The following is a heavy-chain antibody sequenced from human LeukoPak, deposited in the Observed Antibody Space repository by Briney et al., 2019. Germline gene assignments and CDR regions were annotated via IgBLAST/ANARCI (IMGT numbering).Heavy chain of an antibody. V-gene: IGHV1-2*02. CDR2: INPNSGGT. CDR3: AKAGERDAALMFGGGIDNAKYYFDY. CDR1: GYTFTGYY. J-gene: IGHJ4*02. Sequence: ASVKVSCKASGYTFTGYYMHWVRQAPGQGLEWMGWINPNSGGTNYAQKFQGRVTMTRDTSISTAYMELSRLRSDDTAVYYCAKAGERDAALMFGGGIDNAKYYFDYWGQGTLVTVSS. D-gene: IGHD3-10*02.